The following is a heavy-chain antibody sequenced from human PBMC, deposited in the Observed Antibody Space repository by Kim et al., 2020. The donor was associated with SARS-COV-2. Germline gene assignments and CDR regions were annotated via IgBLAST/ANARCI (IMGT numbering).Heavy chain of an antibody. CDR1: GGSIISSSYY. CDR3: ARRSHYYDSSGYYYQGYWYFDL. CDR2: IYYSGST. J-gene: IGHJ2*01. Sequence: SETLSLTCTVSGGSIISSSYYWGWIRQPPGKGLEWIGSIYYSGSTYYNPSLKSRVTISVDTSKNQFSLKLSSVTAADTAVYYCARRSHYYDSSGYYYQGYWYFDLWGRGTLVTVSS. D-gene: IGHD3-22*01. V-gene: IGHV4-39*01.